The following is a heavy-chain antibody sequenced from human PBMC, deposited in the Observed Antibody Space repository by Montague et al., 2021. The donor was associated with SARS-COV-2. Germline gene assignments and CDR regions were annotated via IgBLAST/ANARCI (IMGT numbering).Heavy chain of an antibody. CDR3: ARDYGDYGSGYYYGMDV. Sequence: SETLSLTCTVSGGSTSSSSYNWGWIRQPPGKGLEWIGSIYYSGSIYYNPSLKSRVTKSVDTSKNQFSLKLSSVTAAATAVYYCARDYGDYGSGYYYGMDVWGQGTTVTVSS. CDR1: GGSTSSSSYN. D-gene: IGHD4-17*01. CDR2: IYYSGSI. V-gene: IGHV4-39*07. J-gene: IGHJ6*02.